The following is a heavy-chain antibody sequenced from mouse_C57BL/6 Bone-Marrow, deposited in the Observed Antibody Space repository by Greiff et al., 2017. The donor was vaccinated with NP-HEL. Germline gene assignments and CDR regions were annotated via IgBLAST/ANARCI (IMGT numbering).Heavy chain of an antibody. D-gene: IGHD1-1*01. V-gene: IGHV1-72*01. CDR1: GYTFTSYW. J-gene: IGHJ1*03. Sequence: QVQLKEPGAELVKPGASVKLSCKASGYTFTSYWMHWVKQRPGRGLEWIGRIDPNSGGTKYNEKFTSKATLTVDKPSSTAYMQSSSPTSEDSAGYYCARDYGSRVYWYFEVWGTGTTVTVSS. CDR3: ARDYGSRVYWYFEV. CDR2: IDPNSGGT.